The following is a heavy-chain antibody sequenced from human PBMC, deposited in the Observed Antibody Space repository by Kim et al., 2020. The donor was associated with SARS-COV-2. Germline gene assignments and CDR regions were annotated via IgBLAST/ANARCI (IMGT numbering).Heavy chain of an antibody. D-gene: IGHD3-9*01. CDR3: TTSLGPEYFDWLLLVDY. J-gene: IGHJ4*02. V-gene: IGHV3-15*01. Sequence: GGSLRLSCAASGFTFSNAWMSWVRQAPGKGLEWVGRIKSKTDGGTTDYAAPVKARFTISRDDSKNTLYLQMNSLKTEDTAVYYCTTSLGPEYFDWLLLVDYWGQGTLVTVSS. CDR2: IKSKTDGGTT. CDR1: GFTFSNAW.